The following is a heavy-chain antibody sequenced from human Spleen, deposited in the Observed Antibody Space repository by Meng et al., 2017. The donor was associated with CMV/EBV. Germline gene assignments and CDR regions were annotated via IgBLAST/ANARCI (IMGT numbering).Heavy chain of an antibody. CDR2: ISGSGGTT. CDR3: AKDNFVGSGHNAFDI. J-gene: IGHJ3*02. D-gene: IGHD3-3*01. CDR1: GFTFSSYA. Sequence: GESLKISCAASGFTFSSYAMSLVRQAPGKGLEWVSAISGSGGTTYYADSVKGRFTISRDNSKNTLYLQMNSLRAEDTAVYNCAKDNFVGSGHNAFDIWGQGTMVTVSS. V-gene: IGHV3-23*01.